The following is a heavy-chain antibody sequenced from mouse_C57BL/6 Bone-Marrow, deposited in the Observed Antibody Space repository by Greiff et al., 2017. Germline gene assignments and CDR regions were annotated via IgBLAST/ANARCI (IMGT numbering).Heavy chain of an antibody. Sequence: EVHLVESGPGLVKPSQSLSLTCPVTGYSITSGYYWNWIRQFPGNKLEWMGYISYDGSNNYNPSLKNRISITRDTSKNQFFLKLNSVTTEDTATYYWARDPAQAPGYFDYWGQGTTLTVSS. D-gene: IGHD3-2*02. V-gene: IGHV3-6*01. CDR3: ARDPAQAPGYFDY. J-gene: IGHJ2*01. CDR1: GYSITSGYY. CDR2: ISYDGSN.